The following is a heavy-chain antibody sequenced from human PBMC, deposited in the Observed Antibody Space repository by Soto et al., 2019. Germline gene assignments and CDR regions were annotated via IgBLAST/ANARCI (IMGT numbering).Heavy chain of an antibody. CDR1: GYTFTSYG. D-gene: IGHD3-22*01. J-gene: IGHJ6*01. Sequence: ASVKVCCKASGYTFTSYGISWVRQAPGQGLEWMGWISAYNGNTNYAQKLQGRVTMTTDTSTSTAYMELRSLRSDDTAVYYCGKLYYYDSSGYPLDCGMDVWGRGTKATVSS. V-gene: IGHV1-18*01. CDR2: ISAYNGNT. CDR3: GKLYYYDSSGYPLDCGMDV.